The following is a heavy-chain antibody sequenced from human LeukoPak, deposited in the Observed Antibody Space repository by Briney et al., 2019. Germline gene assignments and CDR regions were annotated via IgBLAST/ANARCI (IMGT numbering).Heavy chain of an antibody. J-gene: IGHJ6*03. CDR3: ARSSPGQLTDAPEPNYYYYYMDV. Sequence: GESLKISCKGSGYSFTSYWIGWVRQMPGKGLEWMGIIYPGDSDTRYSPSFQGQVTISADKSISTAYLQWSSLKASDTAMYYCARSSPGQLTDAPEPNYYYYYMDVWGKGTTVTVSS. D-gene: IGHD2-2*01. CDR1: GYSFTSYW. CDR2: IYPGDSDT. V-gene: IGHV5-51*01.